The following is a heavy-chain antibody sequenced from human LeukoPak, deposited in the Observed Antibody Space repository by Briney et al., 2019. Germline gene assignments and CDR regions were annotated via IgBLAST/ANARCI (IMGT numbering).Heavy chain of an antibody. V-gene: IGHV3-33*06. J-gene: IGHJ6*03. CDR3: AKDPIPAVVKRANYFMDV. Sequence: GRSLRLSCAASGFIFSSYGMHWVRQAPGKGLEWVAVIWYDGSKKNYADSVKGRFTISRVNFKNTLSLQMNSLRAEDTAVYYCAKDPIPAVVKRANYFMDVWGKGTTVTVSS. CDR2: IWYDGSKK. D-gene: IGHD2-21*01. CDR1: GFIFSSYG.